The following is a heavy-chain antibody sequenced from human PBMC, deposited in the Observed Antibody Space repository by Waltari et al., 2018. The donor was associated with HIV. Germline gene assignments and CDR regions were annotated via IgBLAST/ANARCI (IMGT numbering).Heavy chain of an antibody. Sequence: QVQLQESGPGLVKPSQTLSLTGTVSGGSISSGGYYWSWIRQHPGKGLEWIGYIYYSGSTYYNPSLKSRVTISVDTSKNQFSLKLSSVTAADTAVYYCAREKETGGVVNAFDIWGQGTMVTVSS. V-gene: IGHV4-31*03. CDR1: GGSISSGGYY. D-gene: IGHD2-8*02. J-gene: IGHJ3*02. CDR2: IYYSGST. CDR3: AREKETGGVVNAFDI.